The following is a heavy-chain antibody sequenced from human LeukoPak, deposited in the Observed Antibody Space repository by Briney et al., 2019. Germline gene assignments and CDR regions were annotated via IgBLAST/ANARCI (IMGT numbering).Heavy chain of an antibody. CDR3: AKSPSGRGGYNWFDP. Sequence: SETLSLTCTVSGGSISGYFWSWIRQPAGKGLEWIGRVYTSGSTNYNPSLKSRVTMSIDTSKNQFSLNLSSVTAADTAVYYCAKSPSGRGGYNWFDPWGQGTLVTVSS. D-gene: IGHD3-16*01. J-gene: IGHJ5*02. CDR1: GGSISGYF. V-gene: IGHV4-4*07. CDR2: VYTSGST.